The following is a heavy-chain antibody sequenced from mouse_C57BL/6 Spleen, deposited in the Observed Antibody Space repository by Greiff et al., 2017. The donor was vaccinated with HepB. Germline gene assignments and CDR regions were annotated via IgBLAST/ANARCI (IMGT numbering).Heavy chain of an antibody. CDR1: GYAFSSSW. D-gene: IGHD2-2*01. Sequence: VQLQQSGPELVKPGASVKISCKASGYAFSSSWMNWVKQRPGKGLEWIGRIYPGDGDTNYNGKFKGKATLTADKSSSTAYMQLSSLTSEDCAVYFWARHWFYAMDYWGQGTSVTVSS. V-gene: IGHV1-82*01. CDR3: ARHWFYAMDY. CDR2: IYPGDGDT. J-gene: IGHJ4*01.